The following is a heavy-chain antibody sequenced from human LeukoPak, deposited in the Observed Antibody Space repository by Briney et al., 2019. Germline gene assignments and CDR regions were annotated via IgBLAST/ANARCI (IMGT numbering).Heavy chain of an antibody. CDR2: ISGSGEST. D-gene: IGHD3-3*01. V-gene: IGHV3-23*01. CDR3: AKTPRRITIFGVSDYFDY. CDR1: GFTFSSYS. Sequence: GGSLRLSCAASGFTFSSYSMRWVRQAPGKGLEWVSGISGSGESTYYADSVKGRFTIFRDNPKNTLYLQMNSLRAEDTAVYYCAKTPRRITIFGVSDYFDYWGQGTLVTVSS. J-gene: IGHJ4*02.